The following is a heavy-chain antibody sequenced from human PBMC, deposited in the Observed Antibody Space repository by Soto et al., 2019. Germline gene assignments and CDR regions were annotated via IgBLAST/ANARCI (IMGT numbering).Heavy chain of an antibody. CDR3: ARKLGYCSSTSCYGDYFDY. J-gene: IGHJ4*02. CDR2: INPNGGGT. CDR1: GYTFTDYY. D-gene: IGHD2-2*01. V-gene: IGHV1-2*04. Sequence: QVQLVQSGAEVKKPGASVKVSCKASGYTFTDYYMHWVRQAPGQGLEWMGWINPNGGGTNYAQKFQGWVTMTRDTSISTAYMELSRLRSDDTAVYYCARKLGYCSSTSCYGDYFDYWGQGTLVTVSS.